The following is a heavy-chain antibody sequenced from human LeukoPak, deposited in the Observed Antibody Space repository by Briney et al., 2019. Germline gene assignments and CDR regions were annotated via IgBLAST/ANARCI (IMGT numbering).Heavy chain of an antibody. CDR1: GYTFTSYG. CDR2: ISTYNGNT. V-gene: IGHV1-18*01. D-gene: IGHD3-9*01. Sequence: GESLKISCKASGYTFTSYGISWVRQAPGQGLEWMGWISTYNGNTNYAQKLQGRVTMTTDTSTSTAYMELRSLRSDDTAVYYCAKLGPTYYDILTGPCGYWGQGTLVTVSS. CDR3: AKLGPTYYDILTGPCGY. J-gene: IGHJ4*02.